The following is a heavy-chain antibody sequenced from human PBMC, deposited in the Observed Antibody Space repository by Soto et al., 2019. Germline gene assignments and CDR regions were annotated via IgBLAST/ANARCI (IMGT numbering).Heavy chain of an antibody. V-gene: IGHV3-66*01. J-gene: IGHJ6*04. CDR2: IQRGGTT. CDR3: ARDDVLCDGGRCYGITLDV. Sequence: EVQLVESGGGLVQPGGSLRLSCAASGFTVSSKYMTWVRQAPGKGLEWVSLIQRGGTTYYADSVKGRFTISRDTSENTLHLQMDSLRVEDTAVYYCARDDVLCDGGRCYGITLDVWGKGTTVTVSS. D-gene: IGHD2-15*01. CDR1: GFTVSSKY.